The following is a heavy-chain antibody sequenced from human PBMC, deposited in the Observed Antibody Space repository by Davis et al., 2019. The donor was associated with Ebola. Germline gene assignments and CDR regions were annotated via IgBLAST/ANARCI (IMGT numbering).Heavy chain of an antibody. Sequence: ASVKVSCKASGHTFTSYGISWVRQAPGQGLEWMGWISAYNGNTNYAQKLQGRVTMTTDTSTSTAYMELRSLRSDDTAVYYCARDVLILERQDYYYGMDVWGQGTTVTVSS. CDR2: ISAYNGNT. V-gene: IGHV1-18*01. CDR3: ARDVLILERQDYYYGMDV. CDR1: GHTFTSYG. J-gene: IGHJ6*02. D-gene: IGHD1-1*01.